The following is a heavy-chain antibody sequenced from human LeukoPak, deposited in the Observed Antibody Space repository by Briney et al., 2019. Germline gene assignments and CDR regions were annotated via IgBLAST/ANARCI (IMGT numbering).Heavy chain of an antibody. CDR3: AREILGGFNPGAY. D-gene: IGHD1-14*01. CDR2: SHSSGSP. J-gene: IGHJ4*02. CDR1: LDSTTSNF. V-gene: IGHV4-59*12. Sequence: SETLSLTCTVPLDSTTSNFWSWVRQPPGKGLEWIGESHSSGSPNYNPSLQSRVTISIDRSRNQIVLELSSVTAADTAVYYCAREILGGFNPGAYWGQGTLVTVSS.